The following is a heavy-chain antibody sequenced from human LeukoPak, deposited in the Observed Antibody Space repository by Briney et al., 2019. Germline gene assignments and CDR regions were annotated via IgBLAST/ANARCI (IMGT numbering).Heavy chain of an antibody. D-gene: IGHD3-10*01. V-gene: IGHV1-3*01. Sequence: GASVKVSCKASGYTLTSYAMHWVRQAPGQRLEWMAWINAGNGNTKYSQKFQGRVTITRDTSASTAYMELSSLRSEDTAVYYCARERITMVRGVIVATYGMDVWGQGTTVTVSS. CDR3: ARERITMVRGVIVATYGMDV. CDR1: GYTLTSYA. CDR2: INAGNGNT. J-gene: IGHJ6*02.